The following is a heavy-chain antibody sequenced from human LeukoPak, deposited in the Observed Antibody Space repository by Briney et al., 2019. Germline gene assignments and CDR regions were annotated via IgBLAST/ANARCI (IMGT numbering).Heavy chain of an antibody. CDR3: ARDLGSGWNFDY. D-gene: IGHD6-19*01. V-gene: IGHV3-53*01. Sequence: GGSLRLSCAASEFTGSSNYMNWVRQAPGKGLEWVSIIYSGGSTYYADSVKGRFTISRDNSKNTLYLQMNSLRAEDTAVYYCARDLGSGWNFDYWGQGTLVTVSS. J-gene: IGHJ4*02. CDR1: EFTGSSNY. CDR2: IYSGGST.